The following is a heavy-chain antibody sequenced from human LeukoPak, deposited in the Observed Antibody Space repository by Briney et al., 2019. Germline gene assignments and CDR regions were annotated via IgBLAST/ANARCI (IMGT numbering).Heavy chain of an antibody. D-gene: IGHD6-13*01. Sequence: GGSLRLSCAASGFTFSDYYMSWIRQAPGKGLEWVSGINWNGGSTGYADSVKGRFTISRDNAKNSLYLQMNSLRAEDTAVYYCATSQGSWPDYFDYWGQGTLVTVSS. J-gene: IGHJ4*02. CDR2: INWNGGST. CDR1: GFTFSDYY. V-gene: IGHV3-20*04. CDR3: ATSQGSWPDYFDY.